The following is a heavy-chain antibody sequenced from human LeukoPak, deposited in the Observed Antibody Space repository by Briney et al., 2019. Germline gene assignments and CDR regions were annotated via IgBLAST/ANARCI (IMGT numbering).Heavy chain of an antibody. Sequence: GGSLRLSCAASGFTFSSYKMNWVRQAPGKGLEWVSYISSSGSTIYYADSVKGRFTISRDNAKNSLYLQMNSLRAEDTAVYYCARVSYGSGSYYNVAFDYWGQGTLVTVSS. CDR3: ARVSYGSGSYYNVAFDY. D-gene: IGHD3-10*01. CDR2: ISSSGSTI. V-gene: IGHV3-48*03. CDR1: GFTFSSYK. J-gene: IGHJ4*02.